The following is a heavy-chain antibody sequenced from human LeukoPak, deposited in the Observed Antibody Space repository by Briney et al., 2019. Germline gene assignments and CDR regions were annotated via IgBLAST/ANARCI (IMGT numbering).Heavy chain of an antibody. CDR1: GFTFSRHG. CDR3: AKYGPQDSGSSHFDY. D-gene: IGHD1-26*01. CDR2: IAHDGSDK. Sequence: GGSLRLSCAASGFTFSRHGIHWVRQAPGKGLEWVAVIAHDGSDKDYADSVKGRFTISRDNSKDTLYLQMNSLRAEDTAVYYCAKYGPQDSGSSHFDYWGQGALVTVSS. J-gene: IGHJ4*02. V-gene: IGHV3-30*18.